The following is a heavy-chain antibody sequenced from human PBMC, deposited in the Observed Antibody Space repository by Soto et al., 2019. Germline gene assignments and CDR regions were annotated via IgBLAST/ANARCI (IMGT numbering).Heavy chain of an antibody. V-gene: IGHV4-34*01. CDR2: ISQTETT. D-gene: IGHD2-15*01. Sequence: SETLSLTCVVCGESFGGFYWSWVRQSPGKGLEWIGEISQTETTAYSPSLKSRVSISADTSKKQFSLTLTSATAADTAVYYCVHSPNVAVDHWGHGTLVTVSS. CDR3: VHSPNVAVDH. J-gene: IGHJ4*01. CDR1: GESFGGFY.